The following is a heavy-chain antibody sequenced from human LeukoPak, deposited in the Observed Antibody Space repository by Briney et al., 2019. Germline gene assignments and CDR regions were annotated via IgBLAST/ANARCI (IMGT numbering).Heavy chain of an antibody. J-gene: IGHJ4*02. V-gene: IGHV3-21*01. D-gene: IGHD2-21*02. CDR3: ARDGRCGGDCYAS. CDR1: GFSFSSYT. CDR2: ISSSSTYI. Sequence: GGSLRLSCAASGFSFSSYTMNWVRQAPGRGLEWVSIISSSSTYIYYADSVKGRFTISRDNAKNALYLQMNSLRVEDTAVYYCARDGRCGGDCYASWGQGTLVTVSS.